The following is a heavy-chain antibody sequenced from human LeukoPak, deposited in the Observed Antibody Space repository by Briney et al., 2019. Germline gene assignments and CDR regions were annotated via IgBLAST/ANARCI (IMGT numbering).Heavy chain of an antibody. CDR3: ARPLLWFGEGIEH. Sequence: SETLPLTCTVSGGSISSSSYYWGWIRQPPGKGLEWIGSIYYSGSTFYNPSLKSRVTMSVDTSENHFSLGLSSVTAADTAVYYCARPLLWFGEGIEHWGQGTLVTVSS. D-gene: IGHD3-10*01. J-gene: IGHJ5*02. V-gene: IGHV4-39*02. CDR1: GGSISSSSYY. CDR2: IYYSGST.